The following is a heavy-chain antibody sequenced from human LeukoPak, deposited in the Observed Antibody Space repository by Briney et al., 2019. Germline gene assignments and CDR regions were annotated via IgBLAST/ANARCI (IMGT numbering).Heavy chain of an antibody. D-gene: IGHD4-17*01. CDR2: ISSSSSYI. J-gene: IGHJ4*02. Sequence: GGSLRLSCAASGFTFSSYSMSWVRQAPGKGLEWVSSISSSSSYIYYADSVKGRFTISRDNAKNSLYLQMNSLRAEDTAVYYCATNEHTVTNDYWGQGTLVTVSS. V-gene: IGHV3-21*01. CDR1: GFTFSSYS. CDR3: ATNEHTVTNDY.